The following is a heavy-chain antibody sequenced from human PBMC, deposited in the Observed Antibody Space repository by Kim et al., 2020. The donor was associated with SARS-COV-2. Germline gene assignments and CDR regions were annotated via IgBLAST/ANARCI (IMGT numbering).Heavy chain of an antibody. V-gene: IGHV3-23*01. CDR2: ISGSGGST. CDR1: GFTFSSYA. D-gene: IGHD6-13*01. CDR3: AKNPPYSSSRDYYYYYMDV. J-gene: IGHJ6*03. Sequence: GGSLRLSCAASGFTFSSYAMSWVRQAPGKGLEWVSAISGSGGSTYYADSVKGRFTISRDNSKNTLYLQMNSLRAEDTAVYYCAKNPPYSSSRDYYYYYMDVWGKGTTVTVSS.